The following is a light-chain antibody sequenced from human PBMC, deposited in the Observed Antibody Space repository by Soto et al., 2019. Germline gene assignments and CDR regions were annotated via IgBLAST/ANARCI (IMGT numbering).Light chain of an antibody. CDR1: QSVSSSY. J-gene: IGKJ3*01. CDR2: GAS. CDR3: QQYGSSLFT. Sequence: EIVLTQSPGTLSLSPGERATLSCRASQSVSSSYLARYQQKPGQAPRLLIYGASSGATGIPDRFSGSGSGTDFTLTISRLEPEDFAVYYCQQYGSSLFTFGPGTKVDIK. V-gene: IGKV3-20*01.